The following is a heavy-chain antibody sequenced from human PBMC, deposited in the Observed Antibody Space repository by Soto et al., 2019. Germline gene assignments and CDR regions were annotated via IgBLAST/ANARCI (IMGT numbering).Heavy chain of an antibody. Sequence: ASVKVSCKASGYTFTSYGISWVRQAPGQGLEWMGWISAYNGNTNYAQKLQGRVTMTTDTSTSTVYMELRSLRSDDTAVYYCARDSGYSYGYYFDYWDQGTLVTVSS. D-gene: IGHD5-18*01. CDR2: ISAYNGNT. J-gene: IGHJ4*02. CDR3: ARDSGYSYGYYFDY. V-gene: IGHV1-18*01. CDR1: GYTFTSYG.